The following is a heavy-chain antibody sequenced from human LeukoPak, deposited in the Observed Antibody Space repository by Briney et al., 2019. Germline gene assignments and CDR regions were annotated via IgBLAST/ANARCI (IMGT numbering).Heavy chain of an antibody. Sequence: PSQTLSLTCTVSGGSISSGDYYWSWIRQPPGKGLEWIGYIYYSGSTYYDPSLKSRVTISVDTSKNQFSLKLSSVTDADTAVYYCAREGWPFGAFDIWGQGTIVTVSS. J-gene: IGHJ3*02. CDR1: GGSISSGDYY. V-gene: IGHV4-30-4*08. CDR3: AREGWPFGAFDI. D-gene: IGHD3-16*01. CDR2: IYYSGST.